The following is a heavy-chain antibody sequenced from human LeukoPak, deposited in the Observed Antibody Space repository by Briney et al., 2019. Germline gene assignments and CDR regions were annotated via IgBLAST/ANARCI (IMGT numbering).Heavy chain of an antibody. CDR2: VTSGGGGT. V-gene: IGHV3-23*01. CDR1: GFSFSSYA. J-gene: IGHJ4*02. CDR3: AKEVTGTGKAFAY. D-gene: IGHD6-19*01. Sequence: PGGSLRLSCEASGFSFSSYAFAWVRQASGKGLEWVAAVTSGGGGTHFADSVKGRFSISRDNSKNTLFLQMNSLRAEDTAVYYCAKEVTGTGKAFAYWGQGSLVTVSS.